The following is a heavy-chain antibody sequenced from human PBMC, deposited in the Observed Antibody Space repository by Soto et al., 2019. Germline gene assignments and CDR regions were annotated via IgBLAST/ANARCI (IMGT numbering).Heavy chain of an antibody. J-gene: IGHJ4*02. CDR1: GFSFSNYW. V-gene: IGHV3-74*01. CDR3: ARDGGSYPRTHYYFDY. Sequence: GGSLRLSCAASGFSFSNYWMHWVRQAPGKGLVWVSRINSDESTTNYADSVKGRFTISRDNSKNTLYLQMNSLRAEDTAVYYCARDGGSYPRTHYYFDYWGQGT. CDR2: INSDESTT. D-gene: IGHD1-26*01.